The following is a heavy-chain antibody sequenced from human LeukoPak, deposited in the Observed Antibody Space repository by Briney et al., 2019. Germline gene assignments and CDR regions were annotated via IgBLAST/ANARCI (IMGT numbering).Heavy chain of an antibody. J-gene: IGHJ5*02. D-gene: IGHD3-3*01. V-gene: IGHV4-59*01. CDR1: GGSTSSYY. CDR3: ARDYYDFWSGQRWFDP. CDR2: IYYSGST. Sequence: SETLSLTCTASGGSTSSYYWSWIRQPPGKGLEWIGYIYYSGSTNYNPSLKSRVTISVDTSKNQFSLKLSSVTAADTAVYYCARDYYDFWSGQRWFDPWGQGTLVTVSS.